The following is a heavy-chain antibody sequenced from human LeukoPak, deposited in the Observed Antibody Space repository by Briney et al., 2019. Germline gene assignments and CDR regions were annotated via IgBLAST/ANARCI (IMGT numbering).Heavy chain of an antibody. CDR1: GFTFSDYA. D-gene: IGHD6-19*01. J-gene: IGHJ4*02. Sequence: GGSLRLSCAASGFTFSDYALQWVHQAPGKGLEWVAVISYDGSNKYYADFVKGRFTISRDNSKNTLYLQMNSLRVEDTAVYYCAREDSSGWFYYFDYWGQGTLVTVSS. CDR3: AREDSSGWFYYFDY. V-gene: IGHV3-30-3*01. CDR2: ISYDGSNK.